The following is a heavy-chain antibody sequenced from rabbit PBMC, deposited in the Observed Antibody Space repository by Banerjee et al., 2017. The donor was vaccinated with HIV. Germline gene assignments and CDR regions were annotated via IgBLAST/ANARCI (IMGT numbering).Heavy chain of an antibody. J-gene: IGHJ4*01. CDR2: IGAGSGGST. V-gene: IGHV1S40*01. Sequence: QSLEESGGDLVKPGASLTLTCTASGFSFSSYYYMCWVRQAPGKGLEWIACIGAGSGGSTYYPSWAKGRFTISKTSSTTVTLQMTSLTAADTATYFCARDLAGVIGWNFGLGGPGTLVTVS. CDR1: GFSFSSYYY. D-gene: IGHD4-1*01. CDR3: ARDLAGVIGWNFGL.